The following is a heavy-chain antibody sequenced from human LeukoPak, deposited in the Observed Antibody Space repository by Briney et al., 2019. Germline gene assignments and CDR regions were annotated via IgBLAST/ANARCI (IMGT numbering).Heavy chain of an antibody. CDR1: GFTFSDYY. CDR2: ISSSGSTI. CDR3: AKLNGAAAGNAFDI. Sequence: PGGSLRLSCAASGFTFSDYYMSWIRQAPGKGLEWVSYISSSGSTIYYADSVKGRFTISRDNAKNSLYLQMNSLRDNDTAVYYCAKLNGAAAGNAFDIWGQGTMVTVSS. J-gene: IGHJ3*02. V-gene: IGHV3-11*01. D-gene: IGHD6-13*01.